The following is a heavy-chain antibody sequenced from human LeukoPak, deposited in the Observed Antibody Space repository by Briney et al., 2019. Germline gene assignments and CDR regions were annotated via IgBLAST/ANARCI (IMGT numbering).Heavy chain of an antibody. CDR1: GGTFSSYA. Sequence: GASVKVSCKASGGTFSSYAISWVRQAPGQGLEWMGGIIPIFGTANYAQKFQGRVTITADESTSTAYMELSSLRSEDTAVYYCARDLTGYCSGGSCRYSYYYMDVWGKGTTVTISS. D-gene: IGHD2-15*01. CDR2: IIPIFGTA. CDR3: ARDLTGYCSGGSCRYSYYYMDV. V-gene: IGHV1-69*13. J-gene: IGHJ6*03.